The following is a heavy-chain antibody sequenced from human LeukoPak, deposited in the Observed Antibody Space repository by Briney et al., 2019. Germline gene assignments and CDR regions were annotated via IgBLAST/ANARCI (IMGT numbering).Heavy chain of an antibody. CDR2: ISSSSSYI. J-gene: IGHJ4*02. CDR1: RFTFSSYS. Sequence: GGSLRLSCAASRFTFSSYSMNWVRQAPGKGLEWVSSISSSSSYIYYADSVKGRFTISRDNAKNSLYLQMNSLRAEDTAVYYCASQVVVPAARLFDYWGQGTLVTVSS. V-gene: IGHV3-21*01. D-gene: IGHD2-2*01. CDR3: ASQVVVPAARLFDY.